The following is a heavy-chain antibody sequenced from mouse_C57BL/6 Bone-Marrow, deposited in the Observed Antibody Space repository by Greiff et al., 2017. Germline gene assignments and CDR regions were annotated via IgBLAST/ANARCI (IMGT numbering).Heavy chain of an antibody. CDR1: GYTFTDYD. CDR2: IDPETGGT. J-gene: IGHJ1*03. CDR3: TRDGDWYFDV. V-gene: IGHV1-15*01. D-gene: IGHD1-1*02. Sequence: VQLVESGAELVRPGASVTMSCTASGYTFTDYDIHWVKQTPVHGLEWIGAIDPETGGTAYNQTFKGKAILTADKYSHTAYMVLRSLTSEDSAVYYCTRDGDWYFDVWGTGTTVTVSS.